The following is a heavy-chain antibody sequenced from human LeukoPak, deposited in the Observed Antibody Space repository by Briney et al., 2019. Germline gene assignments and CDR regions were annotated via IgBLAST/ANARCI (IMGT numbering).Heavy chain of an antibody. CDR1: GFTFSRSW. D-gene: IGHD5-18*01. Sequence: GGSLRLSCVVSGFTFSRSWMTWVRQAPGKGLEWVGNVNQDGSQKYYVDSVKGRFAISRDNAKNSLYLQMNSLRGEDTAMCYCARDGYNYASDSWGQGTLVTVSS. V-gene: IGHV3-7*01. CDR2: VNQDGSQK. CDR3: ARDGYNYASDS. J-gene: IGHJ5*01.